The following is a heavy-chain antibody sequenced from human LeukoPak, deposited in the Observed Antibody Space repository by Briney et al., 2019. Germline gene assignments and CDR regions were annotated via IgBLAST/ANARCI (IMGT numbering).Heavy chain of an antibody. CDR1: GFTFSTYF. V-gene: IGHV3-7*01. Sequence: GGSLRLSCAASGFTFSTYFMSWVRQAPGKGLEWVANIKKDGSEKHYVDSVDGRFIISRDDAKNSLYLQMNSLRVEDTAVYYCARDGGGYDSWGQGTLVTVSS. CDR2: IKKDGSEK. CDR3: ARDGGGYDS. J-gene: IGHJ5*01. D-gene: IGHD5-24*01.